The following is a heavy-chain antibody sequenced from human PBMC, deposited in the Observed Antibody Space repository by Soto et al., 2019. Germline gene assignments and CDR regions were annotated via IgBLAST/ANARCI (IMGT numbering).Heavy chain of an antibody. CDR1: GGSISSSSYY. Sequence: KPSETVSLTCTVSGGSISSSSYYWGWIRQPPGKGLEWIGSIYYSGSTYYNPSLKSRVTISVDTSKNQFSLKLSSVTAADTAVYYCARLGSGSVLGYWGQGTLVTVSS. CDR2: IYYSGST. D-gene: IGHD6-19*01. V-gene: IGHV4-39*01. CDR3: ARLGSGSVLGY. J-gene: IGHJ4*02.